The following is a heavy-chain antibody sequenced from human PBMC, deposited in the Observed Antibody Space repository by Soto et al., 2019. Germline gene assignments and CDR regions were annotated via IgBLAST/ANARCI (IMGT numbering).Heavy chain of an antibody. Sequence: EVQLLESGGGLVQPGGSLRLSCAASGFTFSSHAMSCVRQAPGKGLEWVSAISGSGGSTNYADSVKGRFTISRDNAKNTLYLQMNSLRAEDTAVYYCAKDGVGAMGYWGQGTLVTVSS. CDR2: ISGSGGST. J-gene: IGHJ4*02. CDR1: GFTFSSHA. V-gene: IGHV3-23*01. D-gene: IGHD3-16*01. CDR3: AKDGVGAMGY.